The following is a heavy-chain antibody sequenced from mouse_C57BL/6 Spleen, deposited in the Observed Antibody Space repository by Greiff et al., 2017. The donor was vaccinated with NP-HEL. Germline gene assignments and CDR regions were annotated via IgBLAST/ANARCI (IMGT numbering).Heavy chain of an antibody. J-gene: IGHJ1*03. CDR2: IDPNSGGT. Sequence: QVQLKQPGAELVKPGASVKLSCKASGYTFTSYWMHWVKQRPGRGLEWIGRIDPNSGGTKYNEKFKSKATLTVDKPSSTAYMQLSSLTSEDSAVYYCAREDSSYWYFDVWGTGTTVTVSS. D-gene: IGHD1-1*01. CDR3: AREDSSYWYFDV. V-gene: IGHV1-72*01. CDR1: GYTFTSYW.